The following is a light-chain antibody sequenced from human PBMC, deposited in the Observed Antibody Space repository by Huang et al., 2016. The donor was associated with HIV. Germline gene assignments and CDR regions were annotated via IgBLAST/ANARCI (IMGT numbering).Light chain of an antibody. J-gene: IGKJ5*01. Sequence: DIQMTQSPSSLPASVGDRVTITCQASHDISNSLNWYQQKPGKAPKLLIYDASNLQTGVPSRFSGSGSGTDFTFTISSLQPEDIATYYCQQYNTFPLFGQGTRLDIK. CDR1: HDISNS. CDR2: DAS. V-gene: IGKV1-33*01. CDR3: QQYNTFPL.